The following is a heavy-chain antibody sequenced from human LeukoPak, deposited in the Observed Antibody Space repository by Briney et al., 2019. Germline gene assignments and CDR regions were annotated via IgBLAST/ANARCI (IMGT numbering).Heavy chain of an antibody. CDR2: IWYDGGNE. V-gene: IGHV3-33*08. Sequence: GGSLRLSCAASGFTFSSYGMHWVRQAPGKGLEWVALIWYDGGNEYYADSVKGRFTISRDNSKNTLYLQMNSLRAEDTAVYYCARGTEGDYWGQGTLVTVSS. J-gene: IGHJ4*02. CDR1: GFTFSSYG. D-gene: IGHD3/OR15-3a*01. CDR3: ARGTEGDY.